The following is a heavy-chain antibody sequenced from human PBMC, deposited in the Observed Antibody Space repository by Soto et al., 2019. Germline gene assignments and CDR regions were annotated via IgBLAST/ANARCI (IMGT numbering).Heavy chain of an antibody. CDR2: IGTAGDT. Sequence: GGSLRLSCAASGFTFSSYDMHWVRQATGKGLEWVSAIGTAGDTYYPGSVKGRFTISRVNAKNSLYLQMNSLRAGDTAVYYCARGLNGYYYMDVWGKGTTVTVSS. V-gene: IGHV3-13*01. CDR1: GFTFSSYD. D-gene: IGHD2-8*01. J-gene: IGHJ6*03. CDR3: ARGLNGYYYMDV.